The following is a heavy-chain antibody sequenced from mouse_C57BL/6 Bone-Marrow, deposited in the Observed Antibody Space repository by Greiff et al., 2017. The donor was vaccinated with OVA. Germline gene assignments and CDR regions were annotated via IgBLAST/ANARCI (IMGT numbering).Heavy chain of an antibody. J-gene: IGHJ2*01. V-gene: IGHV1-82*01. Sequence: VQLQQSGPELVKPGASVKISCKASGYAFSSSWMNWVKQRPGKGLEWIGRIYPGDGDTNYTGKFKGKAPLTADKSSSTAYMQLSSLTSEDSAVYFCATIVTTYYVDYWGQGTTLTVSS. CDR2: IYPGDGDT. D-gene: IGHD2-5*01. CDR3: ATIVTTYYVDY. CDR1: GYAFSSSW.